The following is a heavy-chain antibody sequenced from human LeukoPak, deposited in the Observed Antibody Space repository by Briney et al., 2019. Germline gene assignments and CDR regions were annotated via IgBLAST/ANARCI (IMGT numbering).Heavy chain of an antibody. V-gene: IGHV1-46*01. CDR3: ATKGGGPGPVDY. J-gene: IGHJ4*02. Sequence: ASVKVSCKASGYTFTSYYMHWVRQAPGQGLEWMGIINPSGGSTIYAQKFQGGVTMTEDTSTDTAYMELSSLRSEDTAVYYCATKGGGPGPVDYWGQGTLVTVSS. D-gene: IGHD1/OR15-1a*01. CDR1: GYTFTSYY. CDR2: INPSGGST.